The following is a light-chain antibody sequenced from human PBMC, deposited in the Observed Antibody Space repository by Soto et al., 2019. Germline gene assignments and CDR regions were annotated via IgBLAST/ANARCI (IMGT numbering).Light chain of an antibody. V-gene: IGKV3-20*01. CDR1: QSVSNNY. CDR2: GSS. Sequence: EIVLTQSPGTLSLSPGERATLSCRASQSVSNNYLAWYQQKPGQAPRLLFYGSSSRATCIPDRFRGSGSGTDFTLIISRLEPEDFAVFYCQQYGESSWTFGQGTKVEIK. J-gene: IGKJ1*01. CDR3: QQYGESSWT.